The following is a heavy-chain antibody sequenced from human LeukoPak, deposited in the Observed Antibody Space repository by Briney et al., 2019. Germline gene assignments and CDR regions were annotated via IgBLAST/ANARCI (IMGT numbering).Heavy chain of an antibody. V-gene: IGHV3-23*01. CDR1: GFTFSSYA. CDR3: AKSPPPFWGYDSSGHHDY. Sequence: GGSLRLSCAASGFTFSSYAMSWVRQAPGKGLEWVSAISGSGGSTYYADSVKGRFTISRDNSKNTLYLQMNSLRAEDTAVYYCAKSPPPFWGYDSSGHHDYWGQGTLVTVSS. CDR2: ISGSGGST. D-gene: IGHD3-22*01. J-gene: IGHJ4*02.